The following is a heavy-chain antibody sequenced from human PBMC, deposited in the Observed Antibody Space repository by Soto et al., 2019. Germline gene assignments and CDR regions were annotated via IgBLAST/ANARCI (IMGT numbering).Heavy chain of an antibody. CDR1: GGTFSSYG. V-gene: IGHV1-69*13. Sequence: SVKVSCKASGGTFSSYGIRWVRQAPGQGLEWMGGIIPLSGTANYAQKFQGRVTITADESTSTAYMELSSLRSEDTAVYYCARQSSWCTSTSCYSNYGMDVWGQGTTVTVSS. CDR2: IIPLSGTA. CDR3: ARQSSWCTSTSCYSNYGMDV. J-gene: IGHJ6*02. D-gene: IGHD2-2*01.